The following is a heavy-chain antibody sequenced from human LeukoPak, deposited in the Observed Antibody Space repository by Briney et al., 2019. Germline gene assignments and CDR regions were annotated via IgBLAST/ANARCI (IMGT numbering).Heavy chain of an antibody. J-gene: IGHJ4*02. CDR3: ARLHYDVLTGPFDY. V-gene: IGHV3-23*01. CDR2: ISGSGGST. CDR1: GFTFSSYA. D-gene: IGHD3-9*01. Sequence: GGSLRLSCAASGFTFSSYAMSWVRQAPGKGLEWVSAISGSGGSTYYADSVKGRFTISRENSKNTLWLQMNSVRAEDTAVYYCARLHYDVLTGPFDYWGQGTLVTVSS.